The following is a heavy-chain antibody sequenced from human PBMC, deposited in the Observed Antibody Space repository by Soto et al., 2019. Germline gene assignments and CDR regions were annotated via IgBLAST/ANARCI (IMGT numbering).Heavy chain of an antibody. V-gene: IGHV4-4*07. Sequence: SETLSLTCTVSGGSISSYYWSWIRQPAGKGLEWIGRIYTSGSTNYNPSLKSRVTMSVDTSKNQFSLKLSSVTAADTAVYYCARFSSLAFNYYYGMDVWGQGTTVTVSS. D-gene: IGHD3-16*01. CDR1: GGSISSYY. CDR3: ARFSSLAFNYYYGMDV. J-gene: IGHJ6*02. CDR2: IYTSGST.